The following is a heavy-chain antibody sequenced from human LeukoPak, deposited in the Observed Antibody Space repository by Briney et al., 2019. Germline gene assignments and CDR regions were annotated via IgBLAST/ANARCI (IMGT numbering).Heavy chain of an antibody. CDR2: ISYDGSNK. V-gene: IGHV3-30*18. J-gene: IGHJ4*02. Sequence: GRSLRLSCAASGFTFSSYGMHWVRQAPGKGLEWVAVISYDGSNKYYADSVKGRFTISRDNSKNTLYLQMNSLRAEDTAVYYCAKEESGWYSLDYWGQGTLVTVSS. CDR3: AKEESGWYSLDY. D-gene: IGHD6-19*01. CDR1: GFTFSSYG.